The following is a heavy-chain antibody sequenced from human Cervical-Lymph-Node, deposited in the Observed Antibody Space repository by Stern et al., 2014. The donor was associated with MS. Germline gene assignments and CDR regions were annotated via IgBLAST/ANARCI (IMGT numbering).Heavy chain of an antibody. CDR2: IYYSGNT. J-gene: IGHJ3*02. V-gene: IGHV4-31*11. CDR1: GGSISSGPYY. Sequence: QVQLQESGPGLVKPSQTLSLTCAVSGGSISSGPYYWSWIRQRPGQGLEWLGYIYYSGNTYYNPSLEGRLTLSVDMSENHFSLRLTSVSAADTAMYYCARDSYAGPAGDSFDIWGHGTMVTVSA. D-gene: IGHD3-16*01. CDR3: ARDSYAGPAGDSFDI.